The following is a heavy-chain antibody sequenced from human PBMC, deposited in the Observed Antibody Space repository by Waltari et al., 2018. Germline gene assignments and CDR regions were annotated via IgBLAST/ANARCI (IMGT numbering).Heavy chain of an antibody. J-gene: IGHJ3*02. Sequence: QVQLQQWGAGLLKPSETLSLTCAVYGGSFSGYYWSWIRQPPGKGLEWIGEINHSGSTNYNPSPKSRVTISVDTSKNQFSLKLSSVTAADTAVYYCARGARYDFWSGYYGDDSAFDIWGQGTMVTVSS. CDR3: ARGARYDFWSGYYGDDSAFDI. D-gene: IGHD3-3*01. CDR2: INHSGST. V-gene: IGHV4-34*01. CDR1: GGSFSGYY.